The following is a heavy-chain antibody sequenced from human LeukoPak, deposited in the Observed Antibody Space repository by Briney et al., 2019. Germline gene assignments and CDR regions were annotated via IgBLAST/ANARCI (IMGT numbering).Heavy chain of an antibody. D-gene: IGHD1-26*01. Sequence: GGSLRLSCTASGFTFGEFAMSWFRQAPGKGLEWVAVISYDGSNKYYADSVKGRFTISRDNSKNTLYLQMNSLRAEDTAVYYCARDYSGSYSNYFDYWGQGTLVTVSS. J-gene: IGHJ4*02. CDR1: GFTFGEFA. V-gene: IGHV3-30*04. CDR2: ISYDGSNK. CDR3: ARDYSGSYSNYFDY.